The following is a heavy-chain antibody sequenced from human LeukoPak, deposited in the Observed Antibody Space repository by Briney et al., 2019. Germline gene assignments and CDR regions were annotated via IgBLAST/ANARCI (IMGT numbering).Heavy chain of an antibody. Sequence: SETLSLTCTVSGGSISSSSYYWGWIRQPPGKGLEWIGSIYYSGSTYYNPSLKGRVTISVDTSKNQFSLKLSSVTAADTAVYYCATVDTAMGSSYFDYWGQGTLVNVSS. J-gene: IGHJ4*02. CDR1: GGSISSSSYY. CDR3: ATVDTAMGSSYFDY. V-gene: IGHV4-39*01. D-gene: IGHD5-18*01. CDR2: IYYSGST.